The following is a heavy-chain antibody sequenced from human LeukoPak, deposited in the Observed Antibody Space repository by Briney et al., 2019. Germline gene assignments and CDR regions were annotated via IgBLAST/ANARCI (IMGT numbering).Heavy chain of an antibody. J-gene: IGHJ4*02. Sequence: SETLSLTCAVSGGSISGTDYYWGWVRQPPEKGLEWIASVFYTESAYYNPSLKSRLTISADTSKNQFSLRLTSVTAADTAIYLCARGDATGPYLDCWGQGTLVTVSS. CDR2: VFYTESA. D-gene: IGHD1-1*01. CDR3: ARGDATGPYLDC. CDR1: GGSISGTDYY. V-gene: IGHV4-39*07.